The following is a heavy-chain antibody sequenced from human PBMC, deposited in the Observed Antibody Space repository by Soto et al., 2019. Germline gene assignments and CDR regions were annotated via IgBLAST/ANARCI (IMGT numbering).Heavy chain of an antibody. CDR3: TRHSDCTNGVCAGPLFYY. J-gene: IGHJ4*02. CDR2: IRSKANSYAT. V-gene: IGHV3-73*01. CDR1: GFTFSDSA. Sequence: GGSLRLSCAASGFTFSDSAMHWVRQASGKGLEWVGRIRSKANSYATAYAASVKGRFTISRDDSKNTAYLQMNSLKTEDTAVYYCTRHSDCTNGVCAGPLFYYWGQGT. D-gene: IGHD2-8*01.